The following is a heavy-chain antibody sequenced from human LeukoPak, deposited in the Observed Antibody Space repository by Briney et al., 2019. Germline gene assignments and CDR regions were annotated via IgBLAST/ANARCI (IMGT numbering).Heavy chain of an antibody. CDR3: TLGETIDY. D-gene: IGHD3-10*01. CDR1: GFTVSSNY. CDR2: IYSADIT. V-gene: IGHV3-66*01. J-gene: IGHJ4*02. Sequence: GGSLRLSCAASGFTVSSNYMSWVRQAPGRGLEWVSVIYSADITNYADSVKGRFTISRDKSKNTLYLQMSSLRAEDTAVYYCTLGETIDYWGQGTLVTVSS.